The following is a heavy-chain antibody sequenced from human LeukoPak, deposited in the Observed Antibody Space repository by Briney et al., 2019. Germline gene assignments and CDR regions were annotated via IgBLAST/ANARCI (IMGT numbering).Heavy chain of an antibody. CDR1: GGSISSYY. J-gene: IGHJ2*01. CDR3: ARFWSHWYFDL. Sequence: PSETLSLTCTVSGGSISSYYWSWIRQPPGKGLEWIGYIYYSGSTNYNPSLKSRVTISVDTSKNRFSLKLSSVTAADTAVYYCARFWSHWYFDLWGRGTLVTVSS. D-gene: IGHD3-3*01. CDR2: IYYSGST. V-gene: IGHV4-59*01.